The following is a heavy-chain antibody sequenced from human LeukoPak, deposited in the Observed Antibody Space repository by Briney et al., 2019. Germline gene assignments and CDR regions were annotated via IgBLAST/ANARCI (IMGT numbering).Heavy chain of an antibody. Sequence: PSETLSLTCTVSGYSISSGYYWGWIRPPPGKGLEWIGSIYHSGSTYYNPSLKSRVTISVDTSKNQFSLKLSSVTAADTAVYYCARALPWGIVVVPAAIPGWFDPWGQGTLVTVSS. CDR2: IYHSGST. CDR3: ARALPWGIVVVPAAIPGWFDP. V-gene: IGHV4-38-2*02. CDR1: GYSISSGYY. J-gene: IGHJ5*02. D-gene: IGHD2-2*02.